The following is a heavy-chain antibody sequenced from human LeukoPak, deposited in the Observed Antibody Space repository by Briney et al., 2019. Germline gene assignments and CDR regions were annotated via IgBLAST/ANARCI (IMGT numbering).Heavy chain of an antibody. D-gene: IGHD6-6*01. Sequence: PSETLSLTCTVSGASITTYYWSRIRQPPGEGLEWIGYISYSGSTNYNPSLKSRVTISIDTSKNQFSLKLTSVTAADTALYYCARGGGISSSPLDFDYWGQGTLVTVSS. CDR2: ISYSGST. CDR1: GASITTYY. J-gene: IGHJ4*02. CDR3: ARGGGISSSPLDFDY. V-gene: IGHV4-59*01.